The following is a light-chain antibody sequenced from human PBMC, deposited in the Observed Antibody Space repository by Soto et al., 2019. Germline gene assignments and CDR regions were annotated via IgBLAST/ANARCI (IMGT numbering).Light chain of an antibody. CDR1: RTDLDSNDY. V-gene: IGLV2-14*03. CDR2: NVS. CDR3: AACQSSPPVNV. J-gene: IGLJ1*01. Sequence: QSALTQPASVSGPPGQSIAISWTGVRTDLDSNDYVSWYQQPRVQAPQLIIYNVSTRPSGVPDLFSGSKSGTTASLSICGLQAEDEADYYCAACQSSPPVNVFGSGTKLTVL.